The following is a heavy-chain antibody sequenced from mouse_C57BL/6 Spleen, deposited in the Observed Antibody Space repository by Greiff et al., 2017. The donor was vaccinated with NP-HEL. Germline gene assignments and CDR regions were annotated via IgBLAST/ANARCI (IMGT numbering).Heavy chain of an antibody. V-gene: IGHV2-9-1*01. CDR1: GFSLTSYA. CDR3: ATYRPYYGSSYAMDY. D-gene: IGHD1-1*01. Sequence: QVQLKESGPGLVAPSQSLSITCTVSGFSLTSYAISWVRQPPGKGLEWLGVIWTGGGTNYNSALNSRLSISKDNSKSQVFLKMNSLQTDDTARYYCATYRPYYGSSYAMDYWGQGTSVTVSS. J-gene: IGHJ4*01. CDR2: IWTGGGT.